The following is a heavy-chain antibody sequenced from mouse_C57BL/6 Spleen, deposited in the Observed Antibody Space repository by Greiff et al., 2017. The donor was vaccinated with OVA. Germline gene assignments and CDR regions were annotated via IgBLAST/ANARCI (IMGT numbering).Heavy chain of an antibody. CDR1: GFTFSDYG. V-gene: IGHV5-17*01. J-gene: IGHJ2*01. Sequence: EVKVVESGGGLVKPGGSLKLSCAASGFTFSDYGMHWVRQAPEKGLEWVAYISSGSSTIYYEDTVKGRFTISRYNAKNTLFLQMTSLRSEDTAMYYCAITTVALHSDYWGQGTTLTVSS. CDR2: ISSGSSTI. CDR3: AITTVALHSDY. D-gene: IGHD1-1*01.